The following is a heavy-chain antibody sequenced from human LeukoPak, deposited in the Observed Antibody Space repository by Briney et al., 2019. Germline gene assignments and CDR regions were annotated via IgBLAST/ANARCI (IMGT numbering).Heavy chain of an antibody. J-gene: IGHJ4*02. Sequence: HTGRSLRLSCAASGFTFSSHGMHWVRQAPGKGLEWVAVIWYDGSNKYYADSVKGRFTISRDNSKNTLYLQMNSLRVEDTAVYYCARWGDPQLFDYWGQGTLVTVSS. CDR2: IWYDGSNK. V-gene: IGHV3-33*01. CDR3: ARWGDPQLFDY. CDR1: GFTFSSHG. D-gene: IGHD3-10*01.